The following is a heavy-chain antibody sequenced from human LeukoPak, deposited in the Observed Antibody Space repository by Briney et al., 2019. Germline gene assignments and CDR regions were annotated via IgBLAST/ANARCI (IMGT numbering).Heavy chain of an antibody. Sequence: GASVKVSCKASSYTFTSYGISWVRQAPGQGLEWMGWISAYNGSTNYAQKLQGRVTMTTDTSTSTAYMELRSLRSDDTAVYYCARDVDIVVVPAANYYYGMDVWGQGTTVTVSS. D-gene: IGHD2-2*03. CDR3: ARDVDIVVVPAANYYYGMDV. CDR1: SYTFTSYG. V-gene: IGHV1-18*01. CDR2: ISAYNGST. J-gene: IGHJ6*02.